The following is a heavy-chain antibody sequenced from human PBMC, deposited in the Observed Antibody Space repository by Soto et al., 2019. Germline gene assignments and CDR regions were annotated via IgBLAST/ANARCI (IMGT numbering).Heavy chain of an antibody. J-gene: IGHJ6*03. CDR1: GYTFTSYG. CDR2: ISAYNGNT. D-gene: IGHD6-6*01. Sequence: VKVSCKASGYTFTSYGISWVRQAPGQGLEWMGWISAYNGNTNYAQKLQGRVTMTTDTSTSTAYMELRSLRSDDTAVYYCAGSSSSLHYMDVWGKGTTVTVSS. V-gene: IGHV1-18*01. CDR3: AGSSSSLHYMDV.